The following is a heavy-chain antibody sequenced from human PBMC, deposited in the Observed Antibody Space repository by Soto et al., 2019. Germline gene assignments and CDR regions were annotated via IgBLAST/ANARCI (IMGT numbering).Heavy chain of an antibody. V-gene: IGHV3-23*01. Sequence: EVQLLESGGGLVQPGGPLRLSCEASEFTFTSYAMTWFRQAPGKGLGWVSAISGSGGSTYYADPVKGRFTISRDNSKNTLYLQMNSLRAEDTAVYYCAKCKALVIAVAPVDYWGQGTLVTVSS. J-gene: IGHJ4*02. D-gene: IGHD6-19*01. CDR1: EFTFTSYA. CDR3: AKCKALVIAVAPVDY. CDR2: ISGSGGST.